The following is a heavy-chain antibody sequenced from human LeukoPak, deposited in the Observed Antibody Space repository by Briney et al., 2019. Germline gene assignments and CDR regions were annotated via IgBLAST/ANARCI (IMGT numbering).Heavy chain of an antibody. Sequence: SVKVSCKASGGTFSSYAISWVRQAPGQGLEWMGRIIPILGIANYAQKFQGRVTITADKSTSTAYMELSSLRSEDTAVYYCARSDYYDSSGYPDYRGQGTLVTVSS. CDR3: ARSDYYDSSGYPDY. V-gene: IGHV1-69*04. CDR2: IIPILGIA. J-gene: IGHJ4*02. CDR1: GGTFSSYA. D-gene: IGHD3-22*01.